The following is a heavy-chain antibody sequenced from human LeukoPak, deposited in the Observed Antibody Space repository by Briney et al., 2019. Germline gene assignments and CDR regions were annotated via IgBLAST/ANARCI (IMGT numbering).Heavy chain of an antibody. V-gene: IGHV4-34*01. CDR1: GGSFSGYY. CDR3: ARAENGSGSYPSYYYYYYMDV. D-gene: IGHD3-10*01. Sequence: PSETLSLTCAVYGGSFSGYYWSWIRQPPGKGLEWIGEINHSGSTNYNPSLKSRVTISVDTSKNQFSLKLSSVTAADTTVYYCARAENGSGSYPSYYYYYYMDVWGKGTTVTVSS. CDR2: INHSGST. J-gene: IGHJ6*03.